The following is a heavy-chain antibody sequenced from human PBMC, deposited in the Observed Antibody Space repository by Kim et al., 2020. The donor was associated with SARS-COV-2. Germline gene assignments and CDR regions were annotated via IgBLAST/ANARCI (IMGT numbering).Heavy chain of an antibody. CDR3: AREMNRIYYFYGVDV. Sequence: PSRESRVTISIDTSTNQFSLRLNSVTAADTAVYYCAREMNRIYYFYGVDVWGQGTTVTVSS. J-gene: IGHJ6*02. V-gene: IGHV4-59*01.